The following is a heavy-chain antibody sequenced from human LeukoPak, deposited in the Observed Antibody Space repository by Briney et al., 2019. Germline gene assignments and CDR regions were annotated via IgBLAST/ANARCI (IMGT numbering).Heavy chain of an antibody. CDR1: GFTVSSNY. CDR3: ARTRRGSYYQYFDY. V-gene: IGHV3-53*01. J-gene: IGHJ4*02. Sequence: GGSLRPSCAASGFTVSSNYMSWVRQAPGKGLEWVSVIYSGGSTYYADSVKGRFTISRDNSKNTLYLQMNSLRAEDTAVYYCARTRRGSYYQYFDYWGQGTLVTVSS. D-gene: IGHD1-26*01. CDR2: IYSGGST.